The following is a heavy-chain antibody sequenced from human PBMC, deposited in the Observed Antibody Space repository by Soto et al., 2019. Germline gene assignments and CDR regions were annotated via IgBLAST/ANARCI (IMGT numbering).Heavy chain of an antibody. D-gene: IGHD3-10*01. Sequence: SETLSLTCAVYGGSFSGYYWSWIRQPPGKGLEWIGEINHSGSTNYNPSLKSRVTISVDTSKNQFSLKLSSVTAADTAVYYCARGPGYYYGSGSYYNVDYYGMDVWGQGTTVTVSS. CDR3: ARGPGYYYGSGSYYNVDYYGMDV. CDR1: GGSFSGYY. J-gene: IGHJ6*02. CDR2: INHSGST. V-gene: IGHV4-34*01.